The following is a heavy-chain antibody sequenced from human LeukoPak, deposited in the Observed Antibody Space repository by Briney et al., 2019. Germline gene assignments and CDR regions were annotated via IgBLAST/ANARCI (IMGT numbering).Heavy chain of an antibody. V-gene: IGHV3-9*01. J-gene: IGHJ6*02. CDR3: ARGGSYRAPDYNYYYRMDV. CDR1: GLTFDDSG. Sequence: QSGRSLRLSCAASGLTFDDSGMHWVGQVPGKGLEGVSGINRSGGTVGYADSVKGRFIISRDNAKNSLYLQMSSLRADDTAVYYCARGGSYRAPDYNYYYRMDVWGQGTTVTVSS. CDR2: INRSGGTV. D-gene: IGHD3-16*02.